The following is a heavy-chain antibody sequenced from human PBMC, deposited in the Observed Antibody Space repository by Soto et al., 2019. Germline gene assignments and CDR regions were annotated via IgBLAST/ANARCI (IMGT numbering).Heavy chain of an antibody. CDR2: INHSGST. CDR3: ARWGYDGFDY. J-gene: IGHJ4*02. CDR1: GGSFSGYY. V-gene: IGHV4-34*01. D-gene: IGHD3-10*01. Sequence: LSLTCAVYGGSFSGYYWSWIRQPPGKGLEWIGEINHSGSTNYNPSLKSRVTISVDTSKNQFSLKLSSVTAADTAVYYCARWGYDGFDYWGQGTLVTVSS.